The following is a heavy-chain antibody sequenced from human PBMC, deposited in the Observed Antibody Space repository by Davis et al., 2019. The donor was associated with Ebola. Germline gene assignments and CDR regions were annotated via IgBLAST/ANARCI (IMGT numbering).Heavy chain of an antibody. J-gene: IGHJ3*02. V-gene: IGHV4-59*01. Sequence: SETLSLTCTVSGGSISSYYWSWIRQPPGKGLEWIGSIYYSGSTNYNPSLKSRVTISVDPSKNQFSLKLSSVTAADTAVYYCARETYYYDSSGYHRGAFDIWGQGTMVTVSS. CDR3: ARETYYYDSSGYHRGAFDI. CDR2: IYYSGST. CDR1: GGSISSYY. D-gene: IGHD3-22*01.